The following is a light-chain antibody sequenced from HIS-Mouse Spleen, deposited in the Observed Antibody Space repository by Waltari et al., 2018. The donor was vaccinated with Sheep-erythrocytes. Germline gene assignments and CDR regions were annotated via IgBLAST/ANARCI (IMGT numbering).Light chain of an antibody. J-gene: IGLJ2*01. CDR3: QAWDSSTVV. CDR1: NLGDKY. CDR2: QDS. V-gene: IGLV3-1*01. Sequence: SYELTQPPSVSVSPGQTASITSSGDNLGDKYACWYHQKPGQSPVLVIYQDSKRPTGIPERFSGSNSGNTATLTISGTQAMDEADYYCQAWDSSTVVFGGGTKLTVL.